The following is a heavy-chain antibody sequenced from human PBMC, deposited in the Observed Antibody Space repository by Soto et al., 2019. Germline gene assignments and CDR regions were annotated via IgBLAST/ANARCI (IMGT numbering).Heavy chain of an antibody. J-gene: IGHJ5*02. CDR3: AREPLCGGDCYDNWLDP. V-gene: IGHV1-3*04. CDR2: INIGNGNT. CDR1: GYTFTIYA. D-gene: IGHD2-21*02. Sequence: GASVKVSCKTSGYTFTIYAIHWLRQAPGQGLEWMAWINIGNGNTKYSQKFQDRVTIIRDTSASTAYVELSSLRSEDTAVYYCAREPLCGGDCYDNWLDPWGQGTLVTVCS.